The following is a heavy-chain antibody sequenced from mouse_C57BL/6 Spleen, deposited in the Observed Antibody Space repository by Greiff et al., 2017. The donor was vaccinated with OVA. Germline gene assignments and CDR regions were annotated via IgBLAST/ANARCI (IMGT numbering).Heavy chain of an antibody. CDR2: IRNKANNHAT. J-gene: IGHJ4*01. CDR1: GFTFSDAW. D-gene: IGHD1-1*01. Sequence: EVNVVESGGGLVQPGGSMKLSCAASGFTFSDAWMDWVRQSPEKGLEWVAEIRNKANNHATYYGESVKGRFTISRDDSKSSVYLQMNSVRAEDTGIYYCTTGSSYNYAMDYWGQGTSVTVSS. V-gene: IGHV6-6*01. CDR3: TTGSSYNYAMDY.